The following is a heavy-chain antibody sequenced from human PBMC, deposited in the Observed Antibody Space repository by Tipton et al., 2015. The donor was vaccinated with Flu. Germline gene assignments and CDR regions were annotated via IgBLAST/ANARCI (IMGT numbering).Heavy chain of an antibody. CDR2: IYYSGGT. D-gene: IGHD3-10*01. Sequence: TLSLTCSVSGGSISSGGEYWTWIRQHPGKGLEWIASIYYSGGTYYNPSLESRVTMSVDTSKNQFSLKLTSVTAADTAVYYCARDQGFGGGMTYDYFAMDVCGQGP. V-gene: IGHV4-31*03. CDR3: ARDQGFGGGMTYDYFAMDV. CDR1: GGSISSGGEY. J-gene: IGHJ6*02.